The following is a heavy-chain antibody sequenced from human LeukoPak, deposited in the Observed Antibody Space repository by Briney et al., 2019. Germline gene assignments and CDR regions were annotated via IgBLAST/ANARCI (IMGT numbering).Heavy chain of an antibody. CDR1: GYIFTSYA. Sequence: ASVKVSCKASGYIFTSYARHWVRQGPGQRLEWMGCINAGNGNTKYSQKFQGRVTITRDTSASTAYMELSSLRSEDTAVYYCASYRYCTNGVCYIRYYFDYWGQGTLVTVSS. CDR2: INAGNGNT. J-gene: IGHJ4*02. V-gene: IGHV1-3*01. CDR3: ASYRYCTNGVCYIRYYFDY. D-gene: IGHD2-8*01.